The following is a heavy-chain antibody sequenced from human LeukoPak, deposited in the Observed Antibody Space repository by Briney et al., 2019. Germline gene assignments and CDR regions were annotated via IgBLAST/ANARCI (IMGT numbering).Heavy chain of an antibody. CDR2: IYHSGST. CDR1: GYSISSGYY. CDR3: ARETVRGDPIDY. D-gene: IGHD3-10*01. J-gene: IGHJ4*02. Sequence: SSETPSLTCTVSGYSISSGYYWGWIRQPPGKGLEWIGSIYHSGSTYYNPSLKSRVTISVDTSKNQFSLKLSSVTAADTAVYYCARETVRGDPIDYWGQGTLVTVSS. V-gene: IGHV4-38-2*02.